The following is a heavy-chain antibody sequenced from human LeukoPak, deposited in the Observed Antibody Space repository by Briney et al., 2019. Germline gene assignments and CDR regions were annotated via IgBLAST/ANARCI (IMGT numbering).Heavy chain of an antibody. D-gene: IGHD3-10*01. J-gene: IGHJ5*02. CDR1: GFTFSSYS. Sequence: GGSLRLSCAASGFTFSSYSMNWVRQAPGKGLEWVSSISSSGSNTYYTDSVKGRFTISRDNSKYTLYLQMNSLRVEDTAVYYCAAGSGSYYKATSWGQGTLVTVSS. CDR3: AAGSGSYYKATS. V-gene: IGHV3-23*01. CDR2: ISSSGSNT.